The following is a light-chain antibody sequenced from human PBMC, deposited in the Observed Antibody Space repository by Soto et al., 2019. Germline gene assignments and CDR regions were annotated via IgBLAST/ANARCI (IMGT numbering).Light chain of an antibody. Sequence: QCALTQPASESGSPGQSVTISCTGTKSDIGVYDFVSWYQHHPGKAPRLIIYEVVQRPSGVPDRFSGSKSGNTASLTVSGLQAADEADYFCKSYAGSNTYVFGSGTKVTVL. V-gene: IGLV2-8*01. J-gene: IGLJ1*01. CDR3: KSYAGSNTYV. CDR1: KSDIGVYDF. CDR2: EVV.